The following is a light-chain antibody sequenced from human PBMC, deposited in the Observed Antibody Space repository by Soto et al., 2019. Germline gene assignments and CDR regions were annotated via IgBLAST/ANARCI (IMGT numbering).Light chain of an antibody. J-gene: IGLJ1*01. CDR3: RSYTSSITYV. V-gene: IGLV2-14*01. Sequence: NQAAYVSGSPGQSITISCTGTSSDVGRYNYVSWYQHHPGKAPKLMIYEVSNRPSGISDRFSASKSGNTASLTISGLQPEDEADYYRRSYTSSITYVFGTGTKVTVL. CDR2: EVS. CDR1: SSDVGRYNY.